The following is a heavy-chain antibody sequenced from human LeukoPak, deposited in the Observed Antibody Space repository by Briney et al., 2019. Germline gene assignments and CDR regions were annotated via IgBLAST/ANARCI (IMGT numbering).Heavy chain of an antibody. CDR1: GGSFSGYY. J-gene: IGHJ6*02. CDR3: ARGHGSSWYYYHYGMDV. CDR2: INHSGST. D-gene: IGHD6-13*01. V-gene: IGHV4-34*01. Sequence: SETLSLTCAVYGGSFSGYYWSWIRQPPGKGLEWMGEINHSGSTNYNPSLKSRVTISVDTSKNQFSLKLSSVTAADTAVYYCARGHGSSWYYYHYGMDVWGQGTTVTVSS.